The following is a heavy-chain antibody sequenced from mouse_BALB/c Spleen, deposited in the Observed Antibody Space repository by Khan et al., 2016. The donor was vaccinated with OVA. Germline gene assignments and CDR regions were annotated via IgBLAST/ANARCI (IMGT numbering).Heavy chain of an antibody. CDR1: GYTFTNYV. V-gene: IGHV1S136*01. CDR3: TREACSGDFSFPY. Sequence: VQLQQSGPELVEPGASVKMSCKASGYTFTNYVIHWVKQKPGQGLEWSGYTIPDIADTRYNEKFKGKATLTSDISSTTAYMHLRSLTSDDSAVYYCTREACSGDFSFPYWGQGTLVTVSA. D-gene: IGHD1-1*01. J-gene: IGHJ3*01. CDR2: TIPDIADT.